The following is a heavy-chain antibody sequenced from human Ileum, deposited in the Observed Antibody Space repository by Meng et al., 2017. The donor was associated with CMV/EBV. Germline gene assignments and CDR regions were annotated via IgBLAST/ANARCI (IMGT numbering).Heavy chain of an antibody. CDR1: GFIFTDYY. CDR3: ARDEFRRLGADY. D-gene: IGHD3-10*01. J-gene: IGHJ4*02. CDR2: TSNRGDTT. Sequence: CTAAGFIFTDYYMSWIRQAPGKGLGWVSYTSNRGDTTYFADAVKGRFTISRDNAKRSLYLQMNSLRAEDTAVYYCARDEFRRLGADYWGQGTLVTVSS. V-gene: IGHV3-11*01.